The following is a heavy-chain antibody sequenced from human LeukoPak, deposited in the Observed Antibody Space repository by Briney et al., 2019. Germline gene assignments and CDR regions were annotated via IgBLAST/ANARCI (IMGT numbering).Heavy chain of an antibody. CDR1: GGTFSSYA. CDR3: ASRYCSGGSCLLDLYSDY. J-gene: IGHJ4*02. Sequence: ASVKVSCKASGGTFSSYAISWVRQAPGQGLEWMGGIIPIFGTANYAQKFQGRVTITADESTGTAYMELSSLRSEDTAVYYCASRYCSGGSCLLDLYSDYWGQGTLVTVSA. V-gene: IGHV1-69*13. CDR2: IIPIFGTA. D-gene: IGHD2-15*01.